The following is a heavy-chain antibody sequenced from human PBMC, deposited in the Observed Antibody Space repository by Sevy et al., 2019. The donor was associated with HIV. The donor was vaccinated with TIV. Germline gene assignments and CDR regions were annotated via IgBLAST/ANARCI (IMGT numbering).Heavy chain of an antibody. J-gene: IGHJ5*02. Sequence: GGSLRLSCATSGFTFNIYAMSWVRQAPGKGLEWVSTIGGGDTYYADSVKGRFTSSRDDSKSAVYLQMNSLRADDTAVYYCAKDGVSRNKLWDWFDPWGQGTLVTVSS. CDR2: IGGGDT. D-gene: IGHD2-21*01. V-gene: IGHV3-23*01. CDR3: AKDGVSRNKLWDWFDP. CDR1: GFTFNIYA.